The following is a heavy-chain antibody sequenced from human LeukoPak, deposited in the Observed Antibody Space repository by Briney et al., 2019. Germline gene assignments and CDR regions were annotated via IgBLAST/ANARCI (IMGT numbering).Heavy chain of an antibody. D-gene: IGHD6-6*01. J-gene: IGHJ4*02. V-gene: IGHV3-23*01. Sequence: GGSLRLSCAASGFTFSSYAMSWVRQVPGKGLEWVSVISGSGDNTYYADSAKGRFTISRDNSKNMLYLQMNSLRAEDTAVYYCAKWKYSNSGIDDYWGQGTLVTVSS. CDR1: GFTFSSYA. CDR2: ISGSGDNT. CDR3: AKWKYSNSGIDDY.